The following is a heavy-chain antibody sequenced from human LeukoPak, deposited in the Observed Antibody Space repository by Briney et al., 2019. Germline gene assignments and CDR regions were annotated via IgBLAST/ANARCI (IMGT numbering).Heavy chain of an antibody. Sequence: GGSLQISCKGAGYCFTSYWIGWGRRMAGKGLEWMGIIYPGDSDTRYSPSFQGQVTISADKSISTAYLQWSSLKASDTAMYYCARHPGVADLPFDYWGQRTLVTVSS. V-gene: IGHV5-51*01. J-gene: IGHJ4*02. CDR1: GYCFTSYW. CDR3: ARHPGVADLPFDY. D-gene: IGHD6-19*01. CDR2: IYPGDSDT.